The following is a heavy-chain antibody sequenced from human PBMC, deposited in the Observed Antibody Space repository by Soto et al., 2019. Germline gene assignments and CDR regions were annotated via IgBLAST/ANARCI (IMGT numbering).Heavy chain of an antibody. V-gene: IGHV4-59*01. CDR3: ARGGTGTPLYYYYGMDV. CDR2: IYYSGST. J-gene: IGHJ6*02. D-gene: IGHD1-1*01. CDR1: VCSISSYY. Sequence: TVSVCSISSYYWSWIRQPPGKGLEWIGYIYYSGSTNYNPSLKSRVTISVDTSKNQFSLKLSSVTAADTAVYYCARGGTGTPLYYYYGMDVWGQGTTVTVSS.